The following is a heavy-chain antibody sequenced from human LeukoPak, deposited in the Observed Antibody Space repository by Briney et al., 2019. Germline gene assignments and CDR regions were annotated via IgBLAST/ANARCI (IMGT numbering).Heavy chain of an antibody. CDR3: AKGQGTTKTEVDAFDI. D-gene: IGHD1-7*01. V-gene: IGHV3-48*03. J-gene: IGHJ3*02. Sequence: GGSLRLSCAASGFTFSSYEMNWVRQAPGKGLEWLSHISSSGSTKYYANSVKGRFTISRDNAKNSVYLQMNSLTAEDTAVYYCAKGQGTTKTEVDAFDIWGQGTMVTVSS. CDR2: ISSSGSTK. CDR1: GFTFSSYE.